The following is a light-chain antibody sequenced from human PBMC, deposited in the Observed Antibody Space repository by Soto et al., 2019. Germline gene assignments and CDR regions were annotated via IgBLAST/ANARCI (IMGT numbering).Light chain of an antibody. CDR3: QQYESSPPSYT. Sequence: EIVLTQSPGTLSLSPGERATLSCRASPSLTSSYLAWYQQKPGQAPRLLIYGASSRATGIPDRFSGGGSGTDVTLTISRLETDDFAVYYCQQYESSPPSYTFGQGTKLEIK. V-gene: IGKV3-20*01. J-gene: IGKJ2*01. CDR1: PSLTSSY. CDR2: GAS.